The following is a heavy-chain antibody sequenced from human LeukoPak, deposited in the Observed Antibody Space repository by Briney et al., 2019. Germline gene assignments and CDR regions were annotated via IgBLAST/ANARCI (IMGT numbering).Heavy chain of an antibody. D-gene: IGHD2-21*01. CDR3: AGDSCHIQGFDY. CDR2: LITTTTYI. Sequence: SSLITTTTYIAYSVSFKGGFTISREKAKKSLYMQMNRLRAEDTAVYYCAGDSCHIQGFDYWGQGTLVTVSS. V-gene: IGHV3-21*01. J-gene: IGHJ4*02.